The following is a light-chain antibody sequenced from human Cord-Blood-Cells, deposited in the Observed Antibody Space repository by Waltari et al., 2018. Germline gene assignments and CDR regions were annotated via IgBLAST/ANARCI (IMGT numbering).Light chain of an antibody. V-gene: IGKV1-39*01. CDR1: QSISSY. J-gene: IGKJ4*01. CDR3: QQSYSTPLT. CDR2: AAS. Sequence: DIQMTQSPSSLSASVGDRVTITCRASQSISSYLNWYQQKPGKAPKLLIYAASSLQSGVPSRFSGSGSGTYFTLTISSLQPEDFATYYCQQSYSTPLTFGGGTNVEIK.